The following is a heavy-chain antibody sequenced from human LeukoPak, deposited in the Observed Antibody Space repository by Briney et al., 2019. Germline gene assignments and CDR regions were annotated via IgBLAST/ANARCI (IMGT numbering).Heavy chain of an antibody. CDR3: ARDRKLTTPSHYYYYYGMDV. CDR1: GGSFSGYY. Sequence: SETLSLTCAVYGGSFSGYYWSWIRQPPGKGLEWIGEINHSGSTNYNPSLKSRVTISVDTSKNQFSLKLSSVTAADTAVYYCARDRKLTTPSHYYYYYGMDVWGQGTTVTVSS. D-gene: IGHD4-11*01. CDR2: INHSGST. V-gene: IGHV4-34*01. J-gene: IGHJ6*02.